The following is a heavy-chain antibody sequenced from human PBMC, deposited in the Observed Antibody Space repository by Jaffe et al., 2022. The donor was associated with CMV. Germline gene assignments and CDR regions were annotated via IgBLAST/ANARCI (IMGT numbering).Heavy chain of an antibody. D-gene: IGHD6-6*01. V-gene: IGHV5-51*01. CDR2: IYPGDSDT. CDR3: ARHGTYSNSPTNWFDP. CDR1: GYSFTSYW. J-gene: IGHJ5*02. Sequence: EVQLVQSGAEVKKPGQSLKISCQGSGYSFTSYWIGWVRQMPGKGLEWMGIIYPGDSDTRYSPSFQGQVTMSVDKSISTAYLQWSSLKASDTAMYYCARHGTYSNSPTNWFDPWGQGTLVTVSS.